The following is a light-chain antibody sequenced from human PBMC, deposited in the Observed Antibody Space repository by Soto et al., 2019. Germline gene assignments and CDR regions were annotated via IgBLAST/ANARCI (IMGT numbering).Light chain of an antibody. CDR3: QQYYSSPWT. CDR2: GAS. CDR1: QSISSSY. Sequence: EIVLTQPAGTLSLSPGERATLSCRASQSISSSYLAWYQQKPGQAPRLLIYGASSRATGTPDRFSGSGSGTDFTLTISRLEPEDFAVYYCQQYYSSPWTFGLGTKVDI. J-gene: IGKJ1*01. V-gene: IGKV3-20*01.